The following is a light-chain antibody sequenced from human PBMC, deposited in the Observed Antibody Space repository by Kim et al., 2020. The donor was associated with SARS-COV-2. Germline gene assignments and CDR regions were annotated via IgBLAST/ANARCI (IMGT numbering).Light chain of an antibody. CDR3: NSRDSSGNHVL. Sequence: SSELTQDPAVSVALGQTVRITCQGDSLRNYYASWYQQKPGQAPLLVISGKNNRPSGIPDRFSGSSSGNTASLTITGAQAEDEADYYCNSRDSSGNHVLFGGGTQLTVL. V-gene: IGLV3-19*01. J-gene: IGLJ2*01. CDR1: SLRNYY. CDR2: GKN.